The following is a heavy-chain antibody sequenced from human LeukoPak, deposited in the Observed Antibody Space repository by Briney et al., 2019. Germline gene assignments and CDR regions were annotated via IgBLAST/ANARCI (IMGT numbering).Heavy chain of an antibody. CDR2: ISAYNGNT. V-gene: IGHV1-18*03. D-gene: IGHD3-22*01. Sequence: GASVKVSCKASGYTFTSYGISWVRQAPGQGLEWMGWISAYNGNTNYAQEFQGRVTITRDTSASTAYMELSSLRSEDMAVYYCARYDSSGQFDYWGQGTLVTVSS. CDR3: ARYDSSGQFDY. CDR1: GYTFTSYG. J-gene: IGHJ4*02.